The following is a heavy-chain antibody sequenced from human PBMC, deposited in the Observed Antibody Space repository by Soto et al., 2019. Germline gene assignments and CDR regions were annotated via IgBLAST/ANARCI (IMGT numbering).Heavy chain of an antibody. V-gene: IGHV3-15*01. CDR2: IKTKTDGGTT. D-gene: IGHD2-2*01. CDR3: TTERCTGTNCYVKNAFDS. CDR1: GFTFNDAW. J-gene: IGHJ3*02. Sequence: GGSLRLSCAASGFTFNDAWMTWVRQAPGKGLEWVGRIKTKTDGGTTDYAAPVKGRFTISRDDSKNTVYLQMNSLKIEDTGVYYCTTERCTGTNCYVKNAFDSCGQGTMVTVSS.